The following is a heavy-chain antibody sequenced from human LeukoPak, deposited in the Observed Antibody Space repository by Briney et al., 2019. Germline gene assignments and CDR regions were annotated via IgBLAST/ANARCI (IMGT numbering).Heavy chain of an antibody. J-gene: IGHJ4*02. Sequence: PGGSLRLSCVGSSIRFADHWMLWVRQVPGEPPAWVARSDRDGVVREYADSVKGRFTIPRGNARNTIHLEMNRLKVEDTAIYYCVASRWSGALDFWGQGSLVTVSS. D-gene: IGHD3-3*01. V-gene: IGHV3-74*01. CDR3: VASRWSGALDF. CDR1: SIRFADHW. CDR2: SDRDGVVR.